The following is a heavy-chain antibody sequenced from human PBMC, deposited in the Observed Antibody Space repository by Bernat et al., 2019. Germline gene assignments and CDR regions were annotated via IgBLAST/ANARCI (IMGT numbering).Heavy chain of an antibody. CDR3: ARAEAPDIPYYFDY. D-gene: IGHD3-9*01. V-gene: IGHV1-2*04. J-gene: IGHJ4*02. CDR2: INPNSGGT. CDR1: GYTFTGYY. Sequence: QVQLVQSGAEVKKPGASVKVSCKASGYTFTGYYMHWVRQAPGQGLEWMEWINPNSGGTNYAQKFQGWVTMTRDTSISTAYMELSRLRSDDTAVYYCARAEAPDIPYYFDYWGQGTLVTVSS.